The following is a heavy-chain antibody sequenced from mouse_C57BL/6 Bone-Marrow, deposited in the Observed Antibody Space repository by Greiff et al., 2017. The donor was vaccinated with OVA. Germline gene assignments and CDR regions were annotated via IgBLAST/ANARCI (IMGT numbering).Heavy chain of an antibody. V-gene: IGHV1-64*01. J-gene: IGHJ2*01. CDR2: IHPNSGST. CDR1: GYTFTSYW. Sequence: QVKLQQSGAELVKPGASVKLSCKASGYTFTSYWMHWVKQRPGQGLEWIGMIHPNSGSTNYNEKFKSKATLTVDTSSSTAYMQLSSLTSEYSAVYYCARETTVPCYWGQGTTLTGSS. CDR3: ARETTVPCY. D-gene: IGHD1-1*01.